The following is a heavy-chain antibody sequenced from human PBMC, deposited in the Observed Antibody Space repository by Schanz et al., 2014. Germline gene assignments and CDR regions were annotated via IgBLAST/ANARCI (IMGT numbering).Heavy chain of an antibody. Sequence: QVHLVESGGGVVQPGRSLRLSCTGSRFTISRNPIHWVRQAPGKGLEWVTVISYDGSNKYYADSVKGRFIVSRDNSRATLFLQMDSLRAADTAFYYCAKWEDIVPEPEPMRGWFDSWGQGILVTVSS. J-gene: IGHJ5*01. CDR1: RFTISRNP. D-gene: IGHD2-8*01. CDR3: AKWEDIVPEPEPMRGWFDS. V-gene: IGHV3-30*04. CDR2: ISYDGSNK.